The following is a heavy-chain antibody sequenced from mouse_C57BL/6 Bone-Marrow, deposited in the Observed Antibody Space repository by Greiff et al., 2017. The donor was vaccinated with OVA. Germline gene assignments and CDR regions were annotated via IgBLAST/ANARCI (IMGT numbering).Heavy chain of an antibody. CDR2: IDPENGDT. CDR1: GFNIKDDY. D-gene: IGHD1-1*02. CDR3: TTFLYGWFAY. J-gene: IGHJ3*01. V-gene: IGHV14-4*01. Sequence: EVQLQQSGAELVRPGASVKLSCTASGFNIKDDYMHWVKQRPEQGLEWIGWIDPENGDTEYASKFQGKATITADTSSNTAYLQLSSLTSEDTAVYYCTTFLYGWFAYWGQGTLVTVSA.